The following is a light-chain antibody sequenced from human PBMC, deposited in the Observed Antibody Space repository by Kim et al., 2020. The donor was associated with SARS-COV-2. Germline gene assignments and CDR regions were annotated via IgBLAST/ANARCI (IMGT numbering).Light chain of an antibody. V-gene: IGKV3-20*01. CDR1: QNVSRF. Sequence: LSPGERATLACRASQNVSRFLAWYQQKPGQAPRLLIHGASSRATGIPDRFSGSGSGTDFTLAISRLEPEDFAVYYCQQYSTSLLTFGGGTKVDIK. CDR3: QQYSTSLLT. J-gene: IGKJ4*01. CDR2: GAS.